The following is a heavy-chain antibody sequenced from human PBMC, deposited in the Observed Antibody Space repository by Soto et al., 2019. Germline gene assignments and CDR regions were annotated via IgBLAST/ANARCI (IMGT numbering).Heavy chain of an antibody. CDR2: INHSGST. CDR3: ARDDRRGTFDY. D-gene: IGHD2-15*01. J-gene: IGHJ4*02. V-gene: IGHV4-34*01. Sequence: SETLSLTCAVYGGSFSGYYWSWIRQPPGKGLEWIGEINHSGSTNYNPSLKSRVTISVDTSKNQFSLKLSSVTAADTAVYNCARDDRRGTFDYWGQGTLVTVSS. CDR1: GGSFSGYY.